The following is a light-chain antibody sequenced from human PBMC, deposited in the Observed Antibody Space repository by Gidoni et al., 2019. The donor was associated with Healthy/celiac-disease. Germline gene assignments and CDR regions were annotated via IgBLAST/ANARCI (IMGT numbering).Light chain of an antibody. J-gene: IGLJ2*01. CDR3: QSYDSSLSGVV. CDR1: SSNIGAGYD. V-gene: IGLV1-40*01. Sequence: QPVLTQPPSVSGAPGQTVTLSCTGSSSNIGAGYDVHWYQQLPGTAPKLLIYGNSNRPSGVPDRFSGSKSGTSASLAITGLQAEDEADYYCQSYDSSLSGVVFGGGTKLTVL. CDR2: GNS.